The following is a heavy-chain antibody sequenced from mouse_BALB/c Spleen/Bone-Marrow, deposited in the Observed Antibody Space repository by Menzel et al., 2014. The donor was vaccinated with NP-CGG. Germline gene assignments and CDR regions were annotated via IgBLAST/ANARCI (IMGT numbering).Heavy chain of an antibody. CDR3: AIMKNYAMDY. V-gene: IGHV5-9-4*01. CDR1: GYTFXSFA. CDR2: ISSGGSYT. Sequence: EVQRVESGGGLVKPGGSLKLSCAASGYTFXSFAMSWIRQSPEKRLEWVAEISSGGSYTYYPDTVTGRFSISRDNAKNTLYLEMSSLRSEDTAVYYCAIMKNYAMDYWGQGTSVTVSS. J-gene: IGHJ4*01. D-gene: IGHD2-3*01.